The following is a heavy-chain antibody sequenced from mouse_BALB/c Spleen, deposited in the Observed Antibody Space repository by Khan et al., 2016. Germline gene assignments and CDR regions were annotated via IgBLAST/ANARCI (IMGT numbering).Heavy chain of an antibody. V-gene: IGHV1S81*02. D-gene: IGHD1-1*01. J-gene: IGHJ1*01. CDR2: IVPSNGRT. Sequence: QVQLQQPGAELVKPGASVKLSCKASGYTFTSYCIHWMKQRPGQGLEWIGDIVPSNGRTNYNENFKIKATLTVDKSSSTAYMQLSSLTSEDSAVYYCARPYRYGSSYFDVWGAGTTVTVSS. CDR1: GYTFTSYC. CDR3: ARPYRYGSSYFDV.